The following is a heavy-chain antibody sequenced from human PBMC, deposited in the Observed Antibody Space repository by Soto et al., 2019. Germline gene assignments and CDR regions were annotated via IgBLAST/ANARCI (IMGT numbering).Heavy chain of an antibody. CDR3: AKDCNQWLVRYFFDY. Sequence: QVQLVESGGGVVQPGRSLRLSCAASGFNFSSYGMHWVRQAPGKGLEWVAVMSYDGSSKYYADSVKGRFIISRDNSKNMLYLQMNSLRGEDSALYYCAKDCNQWLVRYFFDYWGQGTLVTVSS. V-gene: IGHV3-30*18. CDR2: MSYDGSSK. J-gene: IGHJ4*02. CDR1: GFNFSSYG. D-gene: IGHD6-19*01.